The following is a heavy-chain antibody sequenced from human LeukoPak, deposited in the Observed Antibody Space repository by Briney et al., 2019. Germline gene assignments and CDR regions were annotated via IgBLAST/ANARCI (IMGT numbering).Heavy chain of an antibody. CDR1: GYTFTSYY. J-gene: IGHJ6*02. Sequence: ASVKVSCKASGYTFTSYYMHWVRQAPGQGLEWMGIINPGGGSTSYAQKFQGRVTMTRDTSTSTVYMELSSLRSEDTAVYYCASHSFVAAAGQVSYGMDVWGQGTTVTVSS. CDR2: INPGGGST. D-gene: IGHD6-13*01. V-gene: IGHV1-46*01. CDR3: ASHSFVAAAGQVSYGMDV.